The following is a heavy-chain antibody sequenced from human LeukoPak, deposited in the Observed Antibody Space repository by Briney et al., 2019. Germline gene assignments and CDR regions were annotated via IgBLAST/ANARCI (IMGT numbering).Heavy chain of an antibody. Sequence: SETLSLTCTVSGYPISSGYYWGWIRQPPGKGLEWIGSIYHRGSTYYNPSLKSRVTISLDTSKNQFSLKLSSVTAADTAVYYCARDISRSDAFDIWGQGTMVTVSS. J-gene: IGHJ3*02. V-gene: IGHV4-38-2*02. CDR3: ARDISRSDAFDI. CDR1: GYPISSGYY. CDR2: IYHRGST.